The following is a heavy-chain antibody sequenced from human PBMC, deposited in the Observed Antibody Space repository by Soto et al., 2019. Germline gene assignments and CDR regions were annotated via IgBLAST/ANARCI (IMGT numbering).Heavy chain of an antibody. Sequence: GESLKISCKGSGYSFAGYWITWVRQKPGKGLEWMGRIDPSDSQTYYSPSFRGHVTISVTKSITTVFLQWSSLRASDTAMYYCARVSSPYSSSPFDIWGQGTMVTVSS. J-gene: IGHJ3*02. V-gene: IGHV5-10-1*01. D-gene: IGHD6-13*01. CDR3: ARVSSPYSSSPFDI. CDR2: IDPSDSQT. CDR1: GYSFAGYW.